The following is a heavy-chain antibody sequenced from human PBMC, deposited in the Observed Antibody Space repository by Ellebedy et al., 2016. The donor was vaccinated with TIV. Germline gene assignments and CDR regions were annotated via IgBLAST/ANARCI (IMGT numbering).Heavy chain of an antibody. CDR1: GFSFGSYW. CDR2: IKGDGSGI. J-gene: IGHJ4*02. V-gene: IGHV3-74*03. CDR3: GKERWGLGDY. Sequence: GESLKISCAPSGFSFGSYWMLWVRQPPGKGLEWVSRIKGDGSGITYADSVRGRFTISRDNAKNTLYLQMDSLRVEDTAVYYCGKERWGLGDYWGQGTLVTVSS. D-gene: IGHD7-27*01.